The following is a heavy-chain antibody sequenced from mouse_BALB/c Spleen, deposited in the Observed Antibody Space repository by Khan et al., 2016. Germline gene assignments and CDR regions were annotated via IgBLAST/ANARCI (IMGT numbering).Heavy chain of an antibody. V-gene: IGHV1-69*02. J-gene: IGHJ2*01. CDR1: GYIFTSYW. Sequence: QVQLQQSGAELVKPGASVKLSCKASGYIFTSYWLNWVKQRPGQGLEWIGNIYPSDSYTNYNQKFKDRAALTVDRSSSTAYMQLSSPTSEDSAVYCCRSSGGSAYDYGGQGTALTVSS. CDR2: IYPSDSYT. CDR3: RSSGGSAYDY. D-gene: IGHD1-1*01.